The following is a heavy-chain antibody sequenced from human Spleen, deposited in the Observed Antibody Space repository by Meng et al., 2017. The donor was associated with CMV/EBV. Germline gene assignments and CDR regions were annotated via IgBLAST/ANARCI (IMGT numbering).Heavy chain of an antibody. V-gene: IGHV3-48*04. Sequence: GGSLRLSCAASGFSFSAYNMNWVRQAPGKGLEWVSYISSSGSTIHYADSVKGRFTISRDNAKNSLYLQMNSLRAEDTAVYYCARLGPQRIAAAGMDYWGQGALVTVSS. CDR3: ARLGPQRIAAAGMDY. CDR1: GFSFSAYN. D-gene: IGHD6-13*01. J-gene: IGHJ4*02. CDR2: ISSSGSTI.